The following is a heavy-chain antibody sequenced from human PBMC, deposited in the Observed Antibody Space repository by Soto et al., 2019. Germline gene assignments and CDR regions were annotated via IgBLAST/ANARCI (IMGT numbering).Heavy chain of an antibody. CDR2: ISAYNGNT. V-gene: IGHV1-18*01. Sequence: QVQLVQSGAEVKKPGASVKVSCKASGYTFTSYGISWVRQAPGQGLEWMGWISAYNGNTNYAQKLQGRVTMTTDTSTSTAYMELRSLRSDDTAVYYCARDSHHYDSSGYRVADGAFDIWGQGTMVTVSS. CDR3: ARDSHHYDSSGYRVADGAFDI. D-gene: IGHD3-22*01. J-gene: IGHJ3*02. CDR1: GYTFTSYG.